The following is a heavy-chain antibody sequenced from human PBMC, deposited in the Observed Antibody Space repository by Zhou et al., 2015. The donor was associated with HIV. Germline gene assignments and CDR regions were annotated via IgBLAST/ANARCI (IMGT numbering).Heavy chain of an antibody. J-gene: IGHJ4*02. V-gene: IGHV3-23*01. CDR3: ARGRPAVTSPFED. CDR1: GFTFDDFA. D-gene: IGHD6-19*01. Sequence: EVQLLESGGDFVQPGGSLRLSCAASGFTFDDFAMTWIRQAPGGGLEWISAISATGHGLFYSDSVKGRFTIYRVNSQNTLYLELKRLRVDDTGIYYCARGRPAVTSPFEDWGQGTLVSVAS. CDR2: ISATGHGL.